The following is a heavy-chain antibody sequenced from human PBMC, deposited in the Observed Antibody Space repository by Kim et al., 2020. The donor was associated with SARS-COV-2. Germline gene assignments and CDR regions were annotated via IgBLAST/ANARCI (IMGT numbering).Heavy chain of an antibody. CDR2: IIPIFGTA. Sequence: SVKVSCKASGGTFSSYAISWVRQAPGQGLEWMGGIIPIFGTANYAQKFQGRVTITADESTSTAYMELSSLRSEDTAVYYCARDHSGYDWGGGFDYWGQGTLVTVSS. CDR1: GGTFSSYA. D-gene: IGHD5-12*01. V-gene: IGHV1-69*13. J-gene: IGHJ4*02. CDR3: ARDHSGYDWGGGFDY.